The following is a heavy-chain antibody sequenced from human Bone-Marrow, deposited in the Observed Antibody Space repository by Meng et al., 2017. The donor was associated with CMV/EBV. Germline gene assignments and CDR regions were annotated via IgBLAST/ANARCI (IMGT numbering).Heavy chain of an antibody. V-gene: IGHV4-39*07. CDR2: IYYSGST. CDR1: GGSISSYY. CDR3: AREGGAGEVDGMDV. D-gene: IGHD7-27*01. Sequence: SETLSLTCTVSGGSISSYYWGWIRQPPGKGLEWIGSIYYSGSTYYNPSLKSRVTISVDKSKNLFSLKLSSVTAADTAVYYWAREGGAGEVDGMDVWGQGTTVTVSS. J-gene: IGHJ6*02.